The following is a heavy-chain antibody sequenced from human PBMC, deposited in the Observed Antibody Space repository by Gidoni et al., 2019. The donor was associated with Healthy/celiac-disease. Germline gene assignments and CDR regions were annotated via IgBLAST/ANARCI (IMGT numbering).Heavy chain of an antibody. J-gene: IGHJ6*02. CDR2: ISAYNGNT. CDR3: ARDSVVTVFYYYYGMDV. CDR1: GYTRTSYG. V-gene: IGHV1-18*04. Sequence: QVQLVQSGAEVKKPGASVKVSCKASGYTRTSYGISWVRQAPGQGLEWMGWISAYNGNTNYAQKLQGRVTMTTDTSTSTAYMELRSLRSDDTAVYYCARDSVVTVFYYYYGMDVWGQGTTVTVSS. D-gene: IGHD2-8*01.